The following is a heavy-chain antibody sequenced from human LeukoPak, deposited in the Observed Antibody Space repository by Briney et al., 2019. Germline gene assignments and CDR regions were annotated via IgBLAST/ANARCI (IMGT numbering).Heavy chain of an antibody. V-gene: IGHV3-30-3*01. CDR3: ARVWSSSYPSDY. CDR2: ISYDGSNK. J-gene: IGHJ4*02. Sequence: GGSLRLSCAASGFTFSSYAMHWVRQAPGKGLEWVAVISYDGSNKYYADSVKGRFTISRDNSKNTLYLQMNSLRAEDTAVYYCARVWSSSYPSDYWGQGALVPVSS. CDR1: GFTFSSYA. D-gene: IGHD6-6*01.